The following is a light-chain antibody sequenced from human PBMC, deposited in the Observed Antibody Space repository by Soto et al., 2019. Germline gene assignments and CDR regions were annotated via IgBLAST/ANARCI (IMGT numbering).Light chain of an antibody. Sequence: EIVLTQSPGTLSLSPWKRATLSCRASQSISSSYLAWYQQRPGQAPRLLIYGASSRATGIPDRFSGSGSGTEFTLTISRLEPEDFEVYYCQQYGSSSWTFGQGTKVDIK. CDR2: GAS. CDR1: QSISSSY. V-gene: IGKV3-20*01. J-gene: IGKJ1*01. CDR3: QQYGSSSWT.